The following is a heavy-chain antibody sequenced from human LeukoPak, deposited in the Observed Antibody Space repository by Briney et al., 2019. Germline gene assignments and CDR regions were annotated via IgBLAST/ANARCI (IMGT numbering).Heavy chain of an antibody. D-gene: IGHD2-2*01. CDR2: ISYDGSNK. V-gene: IGHV3-30*18. CDR1: GFTFSSYG. CDR3: AKDQRTMTRRMDV. Sequence: PGRSLRLSCAASGFTFSSYGMHWVRQAPGKGLEWVAVISYDGSNKYYADSVKGRFTISRDNSKNTLYLQMNTLRVEDRAVYFCAKDQRTMTRRMDVWGQGTAVIVSS. J-gene: IGHJ6*02.